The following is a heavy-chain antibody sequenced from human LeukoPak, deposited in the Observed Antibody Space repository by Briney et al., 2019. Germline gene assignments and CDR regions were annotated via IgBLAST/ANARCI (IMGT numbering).Heavy chain of an antibody. CDR1: GFTFSNYA. D-gene: IGHD3-22*01. CDR2: ISGSGGST. V-gene: IGHV3-23*01. J-gene: IGHJ6*03. CDR3: AKESGDSTGYYYNYYYYYMDV. Sequence: PAGGSLRLSCAASGFTFSNYAMSWGRQAPGKGLEWVSGISGSGGSTYYADSVKGRFTISRDNSKNTLYLQMNSLRVEDTAVYYCAKESGDSTGYYYNYYYYYMDVWGKGTTVTVSS.